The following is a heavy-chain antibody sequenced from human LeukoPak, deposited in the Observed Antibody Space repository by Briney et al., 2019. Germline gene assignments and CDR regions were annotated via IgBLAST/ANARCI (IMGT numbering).Heavy chain of an antibody. CDR2: IYYSGTT. V-gene: IGHV4-39*01. CDR1: GDSISGSDYY. J-gene: IGHJ4*02. D-gene: IGHD3-10*01. CDR3: ARQSYDAGSYSVLDH. Sequence: SETLSLTCTVSGDSISGSDYYWAWIRQPPGKGLEWIGTIYYSGTTYYNPSLKSRVTISVDTSKNQFSLKLSSVTAADTAVYYCARQSYDAGSYSVLDHWGQGTLVTVSS.